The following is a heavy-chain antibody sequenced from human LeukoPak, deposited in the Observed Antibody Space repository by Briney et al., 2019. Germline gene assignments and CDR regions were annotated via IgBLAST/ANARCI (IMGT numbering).Heavy chain of an antibody. CDR1: GGYISSSIYY. CDR3: ARDLGAAAGYFDY. CDR2: IYYSGST. Sequence: SETLSLTCTVSGGYISSSIYYWVWIRQPPGKGLEWIGSIYYSGSTYDNPPLKSRVTISVDTSKNQFSLKMRSVTAADTAIYYCARDLGAAAGYFDYWGQGTRVTVSS. V-gene: IGHV4-39*07. J-gene: IGHJ4*02. D-gene: IGHD6-13*01.